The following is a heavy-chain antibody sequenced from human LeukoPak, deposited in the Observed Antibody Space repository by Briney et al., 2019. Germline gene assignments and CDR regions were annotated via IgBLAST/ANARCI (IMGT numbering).Heavy chain of an antibody. Sequence: GGSLRPSCAGSGFSFSRHTMNWVRQAPGKGLEWVSSISGSSTNINYVDSVKGRFTISRDNAKNSLFLQMNSLRVEDTAVYYCAREKWLAAAAFFDPWGQGTVVTVSS. V-gene: IGHV3-21*01. CDR2: ISGSSTNI. D-gene: IGHD6-13*01. CDR1: GFSFSRHT. J-gene: IGHJ5*02. CDR3: AREKWLAAAAFFDP.